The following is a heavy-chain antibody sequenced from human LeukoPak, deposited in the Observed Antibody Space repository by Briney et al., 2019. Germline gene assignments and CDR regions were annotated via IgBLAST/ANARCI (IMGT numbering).Heavy chain of an antibody. CDR3: ARDLNYYYDSSGYELDDAFDI. V-gene: IGHV3-30-3*01. CDR2: ISYDGSNK. Sequence: TGGSLRLSCAASGFTFSSYAMHWVRQAPGKGLGWVAVISYDGSNKYYADSVKGRFTISRDNSKNTLYLQMNSLRAEDTAVYYCARDLNYYYDSSGYELDDAFDIWGQGTMVTVSS. J-gene: IGHJ3*02. CDR1: GFTFSSYA. D-gene: IGHD3-22*01.